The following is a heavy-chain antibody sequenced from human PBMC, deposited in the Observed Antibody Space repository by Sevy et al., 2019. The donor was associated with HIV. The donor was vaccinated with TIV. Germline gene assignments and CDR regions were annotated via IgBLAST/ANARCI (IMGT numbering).Heavy chain of an antibody. CDR2: IIPIFGTA. J-gene: IGHJ4*02. CDR1: GGTFSNYA. D-gene: IGHD3-10*01. V-gene: IGHV1-69*06. CDR3: ARDAGWGSYGSGGYYFDY. Sequence: ASVKVSCKASGGTFSNYAISWVRQAPGQGLEWMGGIIPIFGTANYAQKFQGRVTITADKSTSTAYMELSSLRSEDTAVYYCARDAGWGSYGSGGYYFDYWGQGTLVTVSS.